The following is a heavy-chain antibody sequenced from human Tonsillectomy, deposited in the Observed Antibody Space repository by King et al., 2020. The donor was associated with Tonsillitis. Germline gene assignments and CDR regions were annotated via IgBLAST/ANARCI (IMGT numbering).Heavy chain of an antibody. CDR2: ISTYNGNT. CDR3: ARDLEYSDLAGSDF. V-gene: IGHV1-18*01. Sequence: QLVQSGAEVKKPGASVKVSCKASGYSFSSYGISWVRQAPGQGLEWMGWISTYNGNTNYAQKLRGRVTMTQDTSTNTAYMELRSLRSDDTAVYYCARDLEYSDLAGSDFWGQGTLVTVSS. J-gene: IGHJ4*02. CDR1: GYSFSSYG. D-gene: IGHD4-17*01.